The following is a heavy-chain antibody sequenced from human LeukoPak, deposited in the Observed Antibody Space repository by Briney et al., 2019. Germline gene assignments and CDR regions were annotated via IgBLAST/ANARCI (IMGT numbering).Heavy chain of an antibody. V-gene: IGHV3-21*01. J-gene: IGHJ3*02. CDR2: ISSSSSYI. D-gene: IGHD6-13*01. Sequence: GGSLRLSCAASGFTFSSYSMNWVRQAPGKGLEWVSSISSSSSYIYYADSVKGRFTISRDNAKNSLYLQMNSLRAEDTAVYYCARDGHEGWYSSSWFNDAFDIWGQGTMVTVSS. CDR3: ARDGHEGWYSSSWFNDAFDI. CDR1: GFTFSSYS.